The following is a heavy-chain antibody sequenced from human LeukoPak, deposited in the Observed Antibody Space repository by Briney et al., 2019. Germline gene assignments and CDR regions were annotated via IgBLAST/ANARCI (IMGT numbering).Heavy chain of an antibody. CDR2: IKQDGTVQ. J-gene: IGHJ4*02. Sequence: GGSLRLPCAASGITFSYYWMSWVRQAPGTGLEWVANIKQDGTVQYYLDSVRGRFTISRDNGKNSLYLQMNKLRADDTAVYYCARASSRGGYCKSTSCSYFFDSWGQGTLVTVSS. CDR1: GITFSYYW. D-gene: IGHD2-2*01. V-gene: IGHV3-7*01. CDR3: ARASSRGGYCKSTSCSYFFDS.